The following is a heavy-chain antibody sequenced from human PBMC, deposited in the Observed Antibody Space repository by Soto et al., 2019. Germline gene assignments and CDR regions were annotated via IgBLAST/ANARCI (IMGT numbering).Heavy chain of an antibody. J-gene: IGHJ5*02. V-gene: IGHV1-18*01. Sequence: ASVKVSCKASGYTFTSYGLSWVRQAPGQGLEWMGWISAYNGNTNYAQKLQGRVTMTTDTSTSTAYMELRSLRSDDTAVYYCARVACSSTSCLNWFDPWGQGTPVTVS. D-gene: IGHD2-2*01. CDR2: ISAYNGNT. CDR1: GYTFTSYG. CDR3: ARVACSSTSCLNWFDP.